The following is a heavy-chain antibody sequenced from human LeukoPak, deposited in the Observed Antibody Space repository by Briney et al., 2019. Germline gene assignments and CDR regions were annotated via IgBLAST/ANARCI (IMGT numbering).Heavy chain of an antibody. V-gene: IGHV3-21*01. CDR2: ISSSSSYI. CDR1: GFTFSSYS. J-gene: IGHJ4*02. CDR3: ARDALYCSGGSCFYYFDY. Sequence: GGSLRLSCAASGFTFSSYSMNWVRQAPGKGLEWVSSISSSSSYIYYADSVKGRFTISRDNAKNSLYLQMNSLRAEDTAVYYCARDALYCSGGSCFYYFDYWGQGTLVTVSS. D-gene: IGHD2-15*01.